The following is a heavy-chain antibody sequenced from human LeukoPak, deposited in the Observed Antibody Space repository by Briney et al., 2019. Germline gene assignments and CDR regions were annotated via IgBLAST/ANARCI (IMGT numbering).Heavy chain of an antibody. CDR2: ISSSSSYI. Sequence: GGSLRLSCAASGFTFSSYSMNWVRQAPGKGLEWVSSISSSSSYIYYADSVKGRFTISRDNAKNSLYLQMNSLRAEDTAVYYCARASDIAVVPAPPTFDYWGQGTLVTVSS. CDR1: GFTFSSYS. CDR3: ARASDIAVVPAPPTFDY. J-gene: IGHJ4*02. V-gene: IGHV3-21*01. D-gene: IGHD2-2*01.